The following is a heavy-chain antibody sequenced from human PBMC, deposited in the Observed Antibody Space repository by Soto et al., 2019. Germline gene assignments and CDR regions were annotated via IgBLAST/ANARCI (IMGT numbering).Heavy chain of an antibody. J-gene: IGHJ4*02. CDR2: INYSGVAT. CDR3: VTDPDWEWGY. D-gene: IGHD3-3*01. CDR1: GFAFSRND. V-gene: IGHV3-23*01. Sequence: GGSLRLSCAASGFAFSRNDMNWVRQRPGKGLEWVSNINYSGVATYYSDAVKGRFTISRDNSKNILYLEMNSLKVDDTAVYYCVTDPDWEWGYWGQGALVTVSS.